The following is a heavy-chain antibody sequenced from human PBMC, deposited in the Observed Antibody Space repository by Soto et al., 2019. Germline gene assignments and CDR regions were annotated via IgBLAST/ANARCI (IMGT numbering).Heavy chain of an antibody. J-gene: IGHJ5*02. D-gene: IGHD3-3*01. CDR3: ARRTSLTSVEIFSGGLSGYNWVVP. CDR1: CGSISNPIYY. CDR2: IFYSGNT. Sequence: PSETLSLTCTVSCGSISNPIYYWAWIRQPPGKGLEWIGSIFYSGNTYYNPSLKSRVTMSVDTSQNQFSLKLSSVTAADTAVYYCARRTSLTSVEIFSGGLSGYNWVVPCGRGTRFTDPS. V-gene: IGHV4-39*01.